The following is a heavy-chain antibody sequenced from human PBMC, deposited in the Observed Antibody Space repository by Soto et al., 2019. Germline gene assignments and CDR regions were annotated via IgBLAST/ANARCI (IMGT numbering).Heavy chain of an antibody. V-gene: IGHV1-2*04. CDR2: INPNSGGT. Sequence: QVQLVQSGAEVKKPGASVKVSCKASGYTFTGYYMHWVRQAPGQGLEWMGWINPNSGGTNYAQKFQGWVTSTRDTSISTAYMELSRLRSDDTAVYYCARAWGGIVVVPAHPSYGMDVWGQGTTVTVSS. J-gene: IGHJ6*02. D-gene: IGHD2-2*01. CDR3: ARAWGGIVVVPAHPSYGMDV. CDR1: GYTFTGYY.